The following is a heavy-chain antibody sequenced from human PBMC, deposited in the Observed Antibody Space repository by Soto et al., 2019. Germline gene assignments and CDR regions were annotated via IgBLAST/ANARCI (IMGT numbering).Heavy chain of an antibody. D-gene: IGHD6-19*01. CDR2: IIPILGIA. Sequence: QVQLVQSGAEVKKPGSSVKVSCKASGGTFSSYTISWVRQAPGQGLEWMGRIIPILGIANYAQKFQGRVTITADKSTSTASMELSSLRSEDTAVYYCASTLTGSSGWQNWFDPWGQGTLVTVAS. CDR3: ASTLTGSSGWQNWFDP. CDR1: GGTFSSYT. V-gene: IGHV1-69*02. J-gene: IGHJ5*02.